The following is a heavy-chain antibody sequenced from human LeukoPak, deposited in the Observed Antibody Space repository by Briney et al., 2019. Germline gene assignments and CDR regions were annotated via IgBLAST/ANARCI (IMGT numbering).Heavy chain of an antibody. D-gene: IGHD4-17*01. CDR3: ARPNGDYYNWFDP. CDR1: GYTLTVYY. V-gene: IGHV1-2*02. CDR2: INPKSGDT. Sequence: ASVMLSCKASGYTLTVYYIHWVRQAPGQGLEWMGWINPKSGDTNYAQKFQDRVTLTRDTSISTAYMELTDLRSDDTAVYYCARPNGDYYNWFDPWGQGTLVTVSS. J-gene: IGHJ5*02.